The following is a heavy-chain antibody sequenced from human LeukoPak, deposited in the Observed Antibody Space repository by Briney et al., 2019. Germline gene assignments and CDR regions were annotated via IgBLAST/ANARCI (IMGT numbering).Heavy chain of an antibody. D-gene: IGHD4-17*01. Sequence: ASVKVSCKAPGYTFTDYYIHWVRQAPGQGLEWVGRINPNSGATHYPQKFQGRVTMTRDTSINTAYLELNSLRSDDTAIYYCARDEQGGTTGGLGYWGQGTLVTVSS. J-gene: IGHJ4*02. CDR1: GYTFTDYY. CDR3: ARDEQGGTTGGLGY. CDR2: INPNSGAT. V-gene: IGHV1-2*06.